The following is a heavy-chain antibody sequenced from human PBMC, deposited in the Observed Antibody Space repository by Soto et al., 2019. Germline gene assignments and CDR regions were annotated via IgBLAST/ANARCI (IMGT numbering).Heavy chain of an antibody. Sequence: NPSETLSLTCTVLGGSFSGYYWGWIRQPPGKGLEWIGEINRDGVTNYNPSLKSRLTISVGTSKNQFSLNLNSVTAADTAVYYCARTATQCSRTSCYTVSLDFWGXGTLVTVS. D-gene: IGHD2-2*02. CDR3: ARTATQCSRTSCYTVSLDF. CDR1: GGSFSGYY. V-gene: IGHV4-34*01. J-gene: IGHJ4*01. CDR2: INRDGVT.